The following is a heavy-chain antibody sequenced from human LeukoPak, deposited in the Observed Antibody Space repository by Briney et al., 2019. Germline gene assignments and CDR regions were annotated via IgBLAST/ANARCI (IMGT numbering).Heavy chain of an antibody. CDR3: AKSLDSSSWWGYYYYYYMDV. V-gene: IGHV3-74*01. CDR1: GFTFSSYW. D-gene: IGHD6-13*01. Sequence: GGSLRLSCAASGFTFSSYWMHWVRQAPGKGPLWVSRINSDGSSTSYADSVKGRFTISRDNAKNTLYLQMNSLRAEDTAVYYCAKSLDSSSWWGYYYYYYMDVWGKGTTVTVSS. CDR2: INSDGSST. J-gene: IGHJ6*03.